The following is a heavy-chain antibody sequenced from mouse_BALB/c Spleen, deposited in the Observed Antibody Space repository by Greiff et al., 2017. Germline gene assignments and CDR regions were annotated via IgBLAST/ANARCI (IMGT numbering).Heavy chain of an antibody. CDR3: NAGMITYAMDY. CDR2: IDPENGDT. D-gene: IGHD2-4*01. V-gene: IGHV14-4*02. J-gene: IGHJ4*01. Sequence: EGQLQQSGAELVRSGASVKLSCTASGFNIKDYYMHWVKQRPEQGLEWIGWIDPENGDTEYAPKFQGKATMTADTSSNTAYLQLSSLTSEDTAVYYCNAGMITYAMDYWGQGTSVTVSS. CDR1: GFNIKDYY.